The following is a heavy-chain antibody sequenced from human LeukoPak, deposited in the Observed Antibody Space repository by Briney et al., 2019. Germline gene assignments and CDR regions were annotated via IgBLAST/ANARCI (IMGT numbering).Heavy chain of an antibody. V-gene: IGHV3-23*01. Sequence: PGGSLRLSCAASGFTVSSNYMSWVRQAPGKGLEWVSGISGSGGSTYYADSVKGRFTVSRDNSKSTLYLQVNSLTADDTAVYYCARETSSVHSNAGPPFDYWGQGTLVTVSS. D-gene: IGHD2-15*01. J-gene: IGHJ4*02. CDR1: GFTVSSNY. CDR2: ISGSGGST. CDR3: ARETSSVHSNAGPPFDY.